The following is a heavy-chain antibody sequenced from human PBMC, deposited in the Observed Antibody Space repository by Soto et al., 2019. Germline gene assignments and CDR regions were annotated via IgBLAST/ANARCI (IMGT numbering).Heavy chain of an antibody. J-gene: IGHJ5*01. CDR2: MNPNSGNT. Sequence: QVQLVQSGAEVKKPGASVKVYCKASGYTFTSYDINWVRQATGQGLEWMGWMNPNSGNTDYAQKFQARATMTRNTSISTASMALSRLISADTAMYYSAREVVLKGFDSWGQGTLVTVSS. CDR3: AREVVLKGFDS. V-gene: IGHV1-8*01. CDR1: GYTFTSYD. D-gene: IGHD2-15*01.